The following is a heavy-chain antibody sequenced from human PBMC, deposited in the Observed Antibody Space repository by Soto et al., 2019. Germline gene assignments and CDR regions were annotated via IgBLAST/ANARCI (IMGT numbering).Heavy chain of an antibody. V-gene: IGHV3-33*01. CDR1: GFTFSSYG. CDR3: ARDRYSGGWYDLDY. CDR2: IWYDGSNK. D-gene: IGHD6-19*01. Sequence: QVQLVESGGGVVQPGRSLRLSCAASGFTFSSYGMHWVRQAPGKGLEWVAVIWYDGSNKYYADSVKGRFTISRDNSKNTLYLKKNSRRVEDTAVYYCARDRYSGGWYDLDYGGKGPLVPV. J-gene: IGHJ4*02.